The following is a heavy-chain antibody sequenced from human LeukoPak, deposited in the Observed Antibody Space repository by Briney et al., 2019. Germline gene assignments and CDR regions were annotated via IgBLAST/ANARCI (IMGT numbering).Heavy chain of an antibody. CDR2: IIPILGIA. D-gene: IGHD6-19*01. J-gene: IGHJ2*01. CDR1: GGTFSSYA. CDR3: ASDAQWLGAYWYFDL. Sequence: GASVKVSCKASGGTFSSYAISWVRQAPGQGLEWMGRIIPILGIANYAQKFQGRVTITADKSTSTAYMELSSLRSEDTAVYYCASDAQWLGAYWYFDLWVRGTLVTVSS. V-gene: IGHV1-69*04.